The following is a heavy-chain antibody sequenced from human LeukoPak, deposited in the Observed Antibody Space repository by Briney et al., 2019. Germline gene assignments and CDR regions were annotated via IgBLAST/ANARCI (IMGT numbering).Heavy chain of an antibody. CDR2: IYYSGST. V-gene: IGHV4-59*01. CDR3: ARSNYYDSSGYLYYYFYYMDV. J-gene: IGHJ6*03. Sequence: SETLSLTCTVSGGSISSYYWSWIRQPPGKGLEWIGYIYYSGSTNYNPSLKSRVTISVDTSKNRFSLKLSSVTAADTAVYCCARSNYYDSSGYLYYYFYYMDVWGKGTTVTVSS. CDR1: GGSISSYY. D-gene: IGHD3-22*01.